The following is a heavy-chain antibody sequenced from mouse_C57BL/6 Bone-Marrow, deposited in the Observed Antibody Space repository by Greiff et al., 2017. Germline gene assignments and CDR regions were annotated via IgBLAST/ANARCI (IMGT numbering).Heavy chain of an antibody. CDR1: GFTFTDYY. Sequence: EVQGVESGGGLVQPGGSLSLSCAASGFTFTDYYMSWVRQPPGKALEWLGFIRHKANGYTTEYSASVKGRFTMSRENAQSILYLQMNALRAEDSATYYCARATMITTWYCDVWGTGTTVTVSS. J-gene: IGHJ1*03. CDR2: IRHKANGYTT. V-gene: IGHV7-3*01. D-gene: IGHD2-4*01. CDR3: ARATMITTWYCDV.